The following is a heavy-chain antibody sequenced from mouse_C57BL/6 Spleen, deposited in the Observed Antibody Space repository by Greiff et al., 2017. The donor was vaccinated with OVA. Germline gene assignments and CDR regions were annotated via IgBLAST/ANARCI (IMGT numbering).Heavy chain of an antibody. CDR3: TTDISYGNSDWYFDV. V-gene: IGHV14-4*01. Sequence: VQLQQSGAELVRPGASVKLSCTASGFNIKDDYMHWVKQRPEQGLEWIGWIDPENGDTEYASKFQGKATITADTSSNTAYLQLSSLTSEDTAVYYCTTDISYGNSDWYFDVWGTGTTVTVSS. CDR1: GFNIKDDY. D-gene: IGHD2-10*02. CDR2: IDPENGDT. J-gene: IGHJ1*03.